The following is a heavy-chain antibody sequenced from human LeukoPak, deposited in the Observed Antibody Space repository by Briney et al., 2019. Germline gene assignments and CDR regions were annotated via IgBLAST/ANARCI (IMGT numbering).Heavy chain of an antibody. J-gene: IGHJ3*02. Sequence: GASVKVSCKASGYTFTGYYMHWVRQAPGQGLEWMGWINPNSGGTNYAQKFQGRVTITRNTSISTAYMELSSLRSEDTAVYYCARGRRERAFDIWGQGTMVTVPS. CDR3: ARGRRERAFDI. V-gene: IGHV1-2*02. CDR1: GYTFTGYY. CDR2: INPNSGGT. D-gene: IGHD1-26*01.